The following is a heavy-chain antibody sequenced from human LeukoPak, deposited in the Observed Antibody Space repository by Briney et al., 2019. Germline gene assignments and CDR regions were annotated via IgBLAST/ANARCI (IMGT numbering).Heavy chain of an antibody. Sequence: SETLSLTCTVSGGSISSYYWSWIRQPPGKGLEWIGYIYYSGSTNYNPSLKSRVTISVDTSKNQFSLKLSSVTAADTAVYYCARGRYYDFWSGARGQTYFDYWGQGTLDTVSS. J-gene: IGHJ4*02. CDR3: ARGRYYDFWSGARGQTYFDY. CDR1: GGSISSYY. V-gene: IGHV4-59*01. CDR2: IYYSGST. D-gene: IGHD3-3*01.